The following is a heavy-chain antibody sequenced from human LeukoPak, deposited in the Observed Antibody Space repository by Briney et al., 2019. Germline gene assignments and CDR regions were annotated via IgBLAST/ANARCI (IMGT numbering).Heavy chain of an antibody. Sequence: PGGSLRLSCAASGFTFSRYSMSWVRQAPGKALEGVSAISGSWGSTYYADSVKGRFTISRDNPQNTLYLQMSSLRAQDTAVYYCAKDLRRGIQLWLDHSGQGTLVTVSS. V-gene: IGHV3-23*01. CDR1: GFTFSRYS. CDR2: ISGSWGST. D-gene: IGHD5-18*01. J-gene: IGHJ5*02. CDR3: AKDLRRGIQLWLDH.